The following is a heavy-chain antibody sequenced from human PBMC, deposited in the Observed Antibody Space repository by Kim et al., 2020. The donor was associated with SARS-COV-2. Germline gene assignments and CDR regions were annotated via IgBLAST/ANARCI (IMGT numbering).Heavy chain of an antibody. D-gene: IGHD3-9*01. V-gene: IGHV3-30*04. Sequence: GGSLRLSCAASGFTFSSYAMHWVRQAPGKGLEWVAVISYDGSNKYYADSVKGRFTISRDNSKNTLYLQMNSLRAEDTAVYYCARDSVYYDILTGYLPYYGMDVWGQGTTVTVSS. CDR1: GFTFSSYA. J-gene: IGHJ6*02. CDR3: ARDSVYYDILTGYLPYYGMDV. CDR2: ISYDGSNK.